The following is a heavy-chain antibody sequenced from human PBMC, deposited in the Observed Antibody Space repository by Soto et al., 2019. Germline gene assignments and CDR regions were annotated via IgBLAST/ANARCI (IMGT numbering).Heavy chain of an antibody. CDR2: IKSKTDGGTT. CDR1: GFTFSNAW. V-gene: IGHV3-15*07. CDR3: TTESGYCSGGSCLVYYYGMDV. Sequence: GGSLRLSCAASGFTFSNAWMNWVRQAPGKGLEWVGRIKSKTDGGTTDYAAPVKGRFTISRDDSKNTLYLQMNSLKTEDTAVYYCTTESGYCSGGSCLVYYYGMDVWGQGTTVTVSS. D-gene: IGHD2-15*01. J-gene: IGHJ6*02.